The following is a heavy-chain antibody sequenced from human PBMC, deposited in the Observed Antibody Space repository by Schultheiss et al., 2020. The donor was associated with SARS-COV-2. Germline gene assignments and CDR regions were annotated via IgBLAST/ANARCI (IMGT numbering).Heavy chain of an antibody. J-gene: IGHJ5*02. CDR1: GFTFDDYA. V-gene: IGHV3-74*01. CDR3: TRLVSGSSSDH. Sequence: GGSLRLSCAASGFTFDDYAMHWVRQAPGKGLMWVSRINGDGTTTNYAGSVKGRFTISRDNARNTVSLQMNSLRAEDTGVYYCTRLVSGSSSDHWGQGTLVTVSS. CDR2: INGDGTTT. D-gene: IGHD6-13*01.